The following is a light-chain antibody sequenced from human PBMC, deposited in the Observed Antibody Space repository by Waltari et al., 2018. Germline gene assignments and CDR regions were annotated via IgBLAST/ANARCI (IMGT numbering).Light chain of an antibody. CDR1: QSSSSW. Sequence: DIQMTQSPSTLSASVGDRVTITGRASQSSSSWLAWYQQKPGKAPKLLIYKASSLESGVPSRFGGSGSGTEFTLTISSLQPDDFATYYCQQYNSYPYTFGQGTKLEIK. J-gene: IGKJ2*01. CDR2: KAS. V-gene: IGKV1-5*03. CDR3: QQYNSYPYT.